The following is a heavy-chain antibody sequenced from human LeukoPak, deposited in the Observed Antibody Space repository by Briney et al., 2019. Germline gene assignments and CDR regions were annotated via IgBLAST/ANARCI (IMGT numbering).Heavy chain of an antibody. Sequence: GGSLRLSCAVSGFSVSGYWMTWVRQAPGKGLEWVANIKQDGSEKNYVDSVKGRFTISRDNAKNSLYLQMNSLRAEDTAVYYCARGWAVVGADLDYFDYWGQGTLVTVSS. CDR1: GFSVSGYW. D-gene: IGHD1-26*01. V-gene: IGHV3-7*03. J-gene: IGHJ4*02. CDR3: ARGWAVVGADLDYFDY. CDR2: IKQDGSEK.